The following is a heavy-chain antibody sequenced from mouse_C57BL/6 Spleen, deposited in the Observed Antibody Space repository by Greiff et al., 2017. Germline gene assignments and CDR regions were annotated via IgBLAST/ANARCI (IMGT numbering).Heavy chain of an antibody. CDR2: INPSSGYT. CDR1: GYTFTSYT. Sequence: QVQLQQSGAELARPGASVKMSCKASGYTFTSYTMHWVKQRPGQGLEWIGYINPSSGYTKYNQKFKDKATLTADKSSSTAYMQLSSLTSEDSAVYYCARGGGKNYGSSPYYFDYWGQGTTLTVSS. J-gene: IGHJ2*01. D-gene: IGHD1-1*01. V-gene: IGHV1-4*01. CDR3: ARGGGKNYGSSPYYFDY.